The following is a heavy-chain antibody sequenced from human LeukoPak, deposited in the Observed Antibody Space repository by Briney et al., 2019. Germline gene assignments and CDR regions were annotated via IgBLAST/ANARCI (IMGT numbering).Heavy chain of an antibody. D-gene: IGHD2-21*02. CDR2: IIPIFGTA. CDR1: GGTFSSYA. V-gene: IGHV1-69*13. J-gene: IGHJ4*02. Sequence: SVKVSCKASGGTFSSYAISWVRQAPGQGLEWMGGIIPIFGTANYAQKFQGRVTITADESTSTAYMELSSLRSEDTAVYYCARIPLRVVATATVYYFDYWGQGTLVTVSS. CDR3: ARIPLRVVATATVYYFDY.